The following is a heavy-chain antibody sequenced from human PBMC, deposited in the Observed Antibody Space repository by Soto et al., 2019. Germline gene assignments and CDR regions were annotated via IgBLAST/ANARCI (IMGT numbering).Heavy chain of an antibody. Sequence: GGSLRLSCAASGFTFSSYAMSWVRQAPGKGLEWVSAISGSGGSTYYADPLKGRFTISRDNSKNTLYLQMNSLRAEDTAVYYCAKLQEYCSGGSCPDAFDIWGQGTMVTVSS. CDR2: ISGSGGST. J-gene: IGHJ3*02. V-gene: IGHV3-23*01. CDR1: GFTFSSYA. D-gene: IGHD2-15*01. CDR3: AKLQEYCSGGSCPDAFDI.